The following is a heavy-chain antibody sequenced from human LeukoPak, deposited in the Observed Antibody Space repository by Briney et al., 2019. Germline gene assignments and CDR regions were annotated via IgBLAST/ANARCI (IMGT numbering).Heavy chain of an antibody. D-gene: IGHD3-10*01. CDR1: GYSISSGYY. J-gene: IGHJ4*02. Sequence: SETLSLTCAVSGYSISSGYYWGWIRQPAGKGLEWIGRIYTSGSTNYNPSLKSRVTMSVDTSKNQFSMKLSSVTAADTAVYYCASSTGSGSYYPLFDYWGQGTLVTVSS. CDR3: ASSTGSGSYYPLFDY. CDR2: IYTSGST. V-gene: IGHV4-38-2*01.